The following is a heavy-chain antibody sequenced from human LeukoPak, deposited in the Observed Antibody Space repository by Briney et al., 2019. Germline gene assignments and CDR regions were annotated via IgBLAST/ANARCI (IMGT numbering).Heavy chain of an antibody. J-gene: IGHJ3*02. CDR1: GFNFKSYA. D-gene: IGHD4-11*01. Sequence: GGSLRLSCAASGFNFKSYAMHWVRQTPGKGLQWVSGISWNSDALVYADSVKGRFTISRDDAKNSLFLQMNSLRTEDTALYYCARRTSNWAFDIWGQGTMVTVSS. CDR2: ISWNSDAL. V-gene: IGHV3-9*01. CDR3: ARRTSNWAFDI.